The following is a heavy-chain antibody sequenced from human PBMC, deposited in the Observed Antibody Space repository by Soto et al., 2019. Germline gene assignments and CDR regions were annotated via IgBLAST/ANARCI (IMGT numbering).Heavy chain of an antibody. D-gene: IGHD3-22*01. V-gene: IGHV3-48*02. J-gene: IGHJ4*02. Sequence: EVQLVESGGGLVQPGGSLRLSCAASGFTFSSYSMNWVRQAPGMGLEWVSYISSSSSTIYYADSVKGRFTISRDNAKNSLYLQMNSLRDEDTAVYYCARLTYYYDSSGYRQGPWGQGTLVTVSS. CDR3: ARLTYYYDSSGYRQGP. CDR2: ISSSSSTI. CDR1: GFTFSSYS.